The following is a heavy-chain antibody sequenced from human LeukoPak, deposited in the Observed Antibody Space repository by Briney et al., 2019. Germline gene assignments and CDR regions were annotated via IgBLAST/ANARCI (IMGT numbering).Heavy chain of an antibody. CDR1: GYSFTSYW. J-gene: IGHJ5*02. D-gene: IGHD3-10*01. CDR3: ARQWWFGESPLFDP. V-gene: IGHV5-51*01. Sequence: GEPLKISCKGAGYSFTSYWIGWVRQMPGKGLEWMGVIYPGDSHTRYSPSFQGQGTISADKSISTAYLQWSSLKASDTAMYYCARQWWFGESPLFDPWGQGTLVTVSS. CDR2: IYPGDSHT.